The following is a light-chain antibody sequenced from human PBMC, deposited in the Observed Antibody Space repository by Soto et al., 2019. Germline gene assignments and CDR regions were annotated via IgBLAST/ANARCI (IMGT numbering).Light chain of an antibody. CDR2: AAS. V-gene: IGKV1-17*01. Sequence: DIQMTQSPSSLSASVGDSVTITCRASQNIKTYLNWYQQKPGKAPNLLIYAASSLHSGVPSRFSGSGSGTEFTLTITSLQPDDFATYYCQQYNSYPWTFGQGTKVDI. CDR3: QQYNSYPWT. J-gene: IGKJ1*01. CDR1: QNIKTY.